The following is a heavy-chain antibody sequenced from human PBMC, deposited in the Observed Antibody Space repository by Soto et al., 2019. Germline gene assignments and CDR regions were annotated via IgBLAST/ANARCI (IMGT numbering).Heavy chain of an antibody. CDR3: AKGYVLLWFGELPLMAPNDY. CDR1: GFTFSSYA. J-gene: IGHJ4*02. Sequence: PGGSLRLSCAASGFTFSSYAMSWVRQAPGKGLEWVSAISGSGGSTYYADSVKGRFTISRDNSKNTLYLQMNSLRAEDTAVYYCAKGYVLLWFGELPLMAPNDYWGQGTLVTVSS. CDR2: ISGSGGST. V-gene: IGHV3-23*01. D-gene: IGHD3-10*01.